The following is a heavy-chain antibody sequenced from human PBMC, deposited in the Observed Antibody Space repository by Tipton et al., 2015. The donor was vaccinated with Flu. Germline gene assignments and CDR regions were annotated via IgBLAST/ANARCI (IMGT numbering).Heavy chain of an antibody. Sequence: TLSLTCTVSGGSISSSSYYWGWIRQPPGKGLEWIGSIYYSGSTYYNPSLKSRVTISVDTSKNQFSLKLSSVTAADTAVYYCARRVDTEGGYAFDIWGQGTMVTVSS. CDR3: ARRVDTEGGYAFDI. J-gene: IGHJ3*02. CDR1: GGSISSSSYY. CDR2: IYYSGST. D-gene: IGHD5-18*01. V-gene: IGHV4-39*01.